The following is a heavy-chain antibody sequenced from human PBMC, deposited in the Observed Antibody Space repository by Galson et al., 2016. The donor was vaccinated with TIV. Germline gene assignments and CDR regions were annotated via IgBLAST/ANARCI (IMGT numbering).Heavy chain of an antibody. D-gene: IGHD4-17*01. J-gene: IGHJ4*02. CDR1: GYIFINYY. CDR3: ARARYGDYFDY. V-gene: IGHV1-2*02. Sequence: SVKVSCKASGYIFINYYVHWVRQAPGQGLEWMGWIDPRSVATNYAQKFQGRVTMTRDTSISTAHMELTRLTPDDTAVYYCARARYGDYFDYWGQGTLVTVSS. CDR2: IDPRSVAT.